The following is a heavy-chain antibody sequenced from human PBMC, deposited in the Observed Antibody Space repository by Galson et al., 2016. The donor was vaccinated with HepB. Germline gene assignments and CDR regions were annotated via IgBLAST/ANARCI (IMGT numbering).Heavy chain of an antibody. D-gene: IGHD3-22*01. V-gene: IGHV3-30-3*01. J-gene: IGHJ3*02. Sequence: SLRLSCAGSGFSFSYYVMHWVRQAPGKGLEWVALTSYDGSRKNYGDSVKGRFTISRDNSKNTVYLQMNSLRPEDTAVYFCARDPTDSSAFTLNDLFDIWGQGTMVTVSS. CDR3: ARDPTDSSAFTLNDLFDI. CDR1: GFSFSYYV. CDR2: TSYDGSRK.